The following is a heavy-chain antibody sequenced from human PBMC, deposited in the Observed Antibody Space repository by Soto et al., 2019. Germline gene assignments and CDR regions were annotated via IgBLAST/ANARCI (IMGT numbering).Heavy chain of an antibody. CDR2: IIPIFGTA. Sequence: GASVKVSCNASGGTFSSYSINWVRQAPGQGLEWMGEIIPIFGTANYAQKFQGRVTITADESTSTAYMGLSSLRSEDTAVYYCARDGGRHSGGIDYWGQGTLVTVSS. V-gene: IGHV1-69*13. J-gene: IGHJ4*02. CDR3: ARDGGRHSGGIDY. CDR1: GGTFSSYS. D-gene: IGHD1-26*01.